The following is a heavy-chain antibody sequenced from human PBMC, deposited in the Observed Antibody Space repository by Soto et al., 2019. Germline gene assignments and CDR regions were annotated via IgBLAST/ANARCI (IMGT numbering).Heavy chain of an antibody. CDR2: INPNSGGT. J-gene: IGHJ6*02. CDR1: GYTFTGYY. CDR3: ARDLWETGDPYYYYGMDV. D-gene: IGHD7-27*01. V-gene: IGHV1-2*04. Sequence: GASVKVSCKASGYTFTGYYMHWVRQAPGQGLEWMGWINPNSGGTNYAQKFQGWVTMTRDTSISTAYMELSRLRSDDTAVYYCARDLWETGDPYYYYGMDVWGQGTTVTVSS.